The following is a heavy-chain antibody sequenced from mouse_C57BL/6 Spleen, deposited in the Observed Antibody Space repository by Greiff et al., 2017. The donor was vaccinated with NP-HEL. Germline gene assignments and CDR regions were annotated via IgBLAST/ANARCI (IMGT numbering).Heavy chain of an antibody. CDR3: ARGPLRSLYYFDY. V-gene: IGHV5-4*03. CDR2: ISDGGSYT. Sequence: EVMLVESGGGLVKPGGSLKLSCAASGFTFSSYAMSWVRQTPEKRLEWVATISDGGSYTYYPDNVKGRFTISRDNAKNNLYLQMSHLKSEDTAMYYCARGPLRSLYYFDYWGQGTTLTVSS. D-gene: IGHD1-1*01. J-gene: IGHJ2*01. CDR1: GFTFSSYA.